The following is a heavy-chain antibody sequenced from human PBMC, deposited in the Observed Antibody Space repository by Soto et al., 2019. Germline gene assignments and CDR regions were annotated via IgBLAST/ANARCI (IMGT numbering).Heavy chain of an antibody. D-gene: IGHD2-2*01. CDR1: GFTFSSYG. CDR3: ARMGYCSSTSCSHYYYYGMDV. Sequence: QVRLVESGGGVVQPGRSLRLSCAASGFTFSSYGMHWVRQAPGKGLEWVAVIWYDGSNKYYADSVKGRFTISRDNSKNTLYLQMNSLRAEDTAVYYCARMGYCSSTSCSHYYYYGMDVWGQGTTVTVSS. CDR2: IWYDGSNK. J-gene: IGHJ6*02. V-gene: IGHV3-33*01.